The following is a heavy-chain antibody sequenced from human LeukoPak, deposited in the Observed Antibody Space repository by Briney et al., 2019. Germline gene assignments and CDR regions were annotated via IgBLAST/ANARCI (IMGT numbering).Heavy chain of an antibody. V-gene: IGHV4-30-2*01. D-gene: IGHD6-25*01. CDR3: ARFSSRYDAFDI. J-gene: IGHJ3*02. Sequence: PSQTLSLTCAVSGGSISSGGYSWSWIRQPPGKGLEWIGYIYHSGSTYYNPSLKSRVTISVDRSKNQFSLKLSSVTAADTAVYYCARFSSRYDAFDIWGQGTMVTVSS. CDR1: GGSISSGGYS. CDR2: IYHSGST.